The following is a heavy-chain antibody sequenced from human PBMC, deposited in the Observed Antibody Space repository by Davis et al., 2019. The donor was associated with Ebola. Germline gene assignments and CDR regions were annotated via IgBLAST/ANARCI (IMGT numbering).Heavy chain of an antibody. CDR2: ITTNGWST. Sequence: ESLKISCTASGFAFSNYNMNWVRQAPGKGLEWVSSITTNGWSTYYADSVKGRFIISRDNAKNSLFLQMHSLRGDDTAVYFCARETPISSRSDWWGQGTLVTVSS. CDR1: GFAFSNYN. CDR3: ARETPISSRSDW. J-gene: IGHJ4*02. D-gene: IGHD2-2*01. V-gene: IGHV3-48*01.